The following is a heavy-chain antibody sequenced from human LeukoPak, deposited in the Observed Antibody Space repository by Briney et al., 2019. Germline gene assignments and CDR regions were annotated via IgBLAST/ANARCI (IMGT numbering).Heavy chain of an antibody. CDR3: ARPNITSYYDSRGYDAFDV. D-gene: IGHD3-22*01. V-gene: IGHV5-51*01. Sequence: GESMKISCKDSGYSFTNYWIAWVRQMPGKGLEWMGIIYPDDSDTRYSPSFQGQVTISSDKSVRTAYLQWSSLKASDTAMYYCARPNITSYYDSRGYDAFDVWGQGTIVPVSS. J-gene: IGHJ3*01. CDR1: GYSFTNYW. CDR2: IYPDDSDT.